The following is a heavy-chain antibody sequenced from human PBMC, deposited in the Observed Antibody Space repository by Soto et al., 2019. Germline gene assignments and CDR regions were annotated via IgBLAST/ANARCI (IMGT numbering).Heavy chain of an antibody. CDR2: ISAYNGNA. CDR1: GYTFTSYG. J-gene: IGHJ6*04. D-gene: IGHD3-3*01. V-gene: IGHV1-18*01. CDR3: ATADYDFWSGYLPAV. Sequence: ASVKISCKASGYTFTSYGISWVREAPGQGLEWMGWISAYNGNANYAQKLQGRVTMTTDTSTSTAYMELRSLRSDDTAVYYCATADYDFWSGYLPAVWGKGTKVTVSS.